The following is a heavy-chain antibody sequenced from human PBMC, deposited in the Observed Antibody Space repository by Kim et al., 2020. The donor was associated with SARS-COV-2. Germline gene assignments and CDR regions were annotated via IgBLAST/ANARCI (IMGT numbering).Heavy chain of an antibody. CDR2: IYSGGST. D-gene: IGHD3-3*01. V-gene: IGHV3-53*04. CDR1: GFTVSSNY. J-gene: IGHJ4*02. Sequence: GGSLRLSCAASGFTVSSNYMSWVRQAPGKGLEWVSVIYSGGSTYYADSVKGRFTISRHNSKNTLYLQMNSLRAEDTAVYYCAREPNYDFWSGYSVWGQGTLVTVSS. CDR3: AREPNYDFWSGYSV.